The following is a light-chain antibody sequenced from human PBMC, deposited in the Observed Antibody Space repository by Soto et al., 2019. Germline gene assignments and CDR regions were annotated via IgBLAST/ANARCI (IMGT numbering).Light chain of an antibody. J-gene: IGKJ1*01. V-gene: IGKV1-39*01. CDR1: QGFSTY. Sequence: DIQMTQSPSSLSASVGDRVTITCRASQGFSTYLNWYQQKPGNAPKLLIYAASTLQSGVPSRFSGSGSETDFTLTISSLQPEDFATYSCQQSYRTTWTFGQGTKVAIK. CDR3: QQSYRTTWT. CDR2: AAS.